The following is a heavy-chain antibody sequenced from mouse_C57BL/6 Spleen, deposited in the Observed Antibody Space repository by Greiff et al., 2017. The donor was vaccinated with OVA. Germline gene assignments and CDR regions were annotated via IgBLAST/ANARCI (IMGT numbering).Heavy chain of an antibody. CDR3: ARNDYGRSFDY. J-gene: IGHJ2*01. Sequence: VKLQESGAELVRPGTSVKVSCKASGYAFTNYLIEWVKQRPGQGLEWIGVINPGSGGTNYNEKFKGKATLTADKSSSTAYMQLSSLTSEDSAVYFCARNDYGRSFDYWGQGTTLTVSS. V-gene: IGHV1-54*01. D-gene: IGHD1-1*01. CDR1: GYAFTNYL. CDR2: INPGSGGT.